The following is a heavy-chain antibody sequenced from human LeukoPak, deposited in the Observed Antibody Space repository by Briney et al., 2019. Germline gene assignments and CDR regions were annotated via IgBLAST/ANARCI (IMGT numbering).Heavy chain of an antibody. CDR3: ASAVTVKYYYYGMDV. CDR1: GGTFSSYA. J-gene: IGHJ6*02. CDR2: IIPILGIA. Sequence: AASVKVSCKASGGTFSSYAISWVRQAPGQGLEWMGRIIPILGIANYAQKFQGRVTITADKSTSTAYMELSSLRSEDTAVYYCASAVTVKYYYYGMDVWGQGTTVTVSS. D-gene: IGHD4-17*01. V-gene: IGHV1-69*04.